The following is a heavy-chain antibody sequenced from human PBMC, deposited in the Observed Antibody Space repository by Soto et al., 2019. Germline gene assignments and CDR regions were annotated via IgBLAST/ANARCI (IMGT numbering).Heavy chain of an antibody. D-gene: IGHD3-10*01. CDR1: GYSISSSNL. CDR3: ARDQNGSGNYYTRYFDY. CDR2: IYYSGTT. V-gene: IGHV4-28*03. J-gene: IGHJ4*02. Sequence: PSETLSLTCAVSGYSISSSNLWGWIRQPPGKGLEWIGYIYYSGTTYYNPSLKSRVTISVDKSKNQFSLNLSSVTAADTAVYYCARDQNGSGNYYTRYFDYWGQGTLVTVSS.